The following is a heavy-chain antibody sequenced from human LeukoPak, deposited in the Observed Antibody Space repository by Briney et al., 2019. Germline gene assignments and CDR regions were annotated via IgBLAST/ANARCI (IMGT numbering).Heavy chain of an antibody. D-gene: IGHD3-3*01. V-gene: IGHV3-74*01. J-gene: IGHJ4*02. CDR3: TRDFDFSSAI. CDR2: ISPDGSTT. CDR1: GFTFSSYW. Sequence: GGSLRPSCAASGFTFSSYWVHWVRQAPGKGLVWVSRISPDGSTTGHADSVKGRLTTSRDNAKNTLFLQMNSLRAEDTAVYYCTRDFDFSSAIWGQGTLVTVSS.